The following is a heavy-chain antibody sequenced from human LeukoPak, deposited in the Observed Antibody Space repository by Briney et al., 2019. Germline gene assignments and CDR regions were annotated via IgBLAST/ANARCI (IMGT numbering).Heavy chain of an antibody. J-gene: IGHJ4*02. V-gene: IGHV1-69*05. D-gene: IGHD3-22*01. CDR3: ARQKSYYDSIELYFDY. CDR2: IITIFGRA. Sequence: SVKVSCKASAGTFSSYAICWVRQAPGQGLEWMGKIITIFGRANYAQKFQGRVTITTDESTSTAYMELSSLRSEDTAVYYCARQKSYYDSIELYFDYWGQGTLVTVSS. CDR1: AGTFSSYA.